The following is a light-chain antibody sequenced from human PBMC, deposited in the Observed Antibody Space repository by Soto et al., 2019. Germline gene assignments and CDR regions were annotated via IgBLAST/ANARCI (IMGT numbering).Light chain of an antibody. J-gene: IGLJ3*02. CDR1: SSNIGKNY. CDR3: GTWDSSLSAGV. V-gene: IGLV1-51*02. CDR2: ENY. Sequence: QSVLTQPPSVSAAPGQKVTISCSGSSSNIGKNYVSWFQHLPGTAPKLLIYENYKRPSGIPDRFSGSKSGTSATLGITGLQTGDEADYYCGTWDSSLSAGVFGGGTKATVL.